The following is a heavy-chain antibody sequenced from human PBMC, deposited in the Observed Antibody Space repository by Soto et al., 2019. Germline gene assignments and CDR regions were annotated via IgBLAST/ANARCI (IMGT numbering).Heavy chain of an antibody. V-gene: IGHV4-4*07. CDR3: ARDSDDSSGYSHFDY. D-gene: IGHD3-22*01. J-gene: IGHJ4*02. CDR2: IYTSGST. CDR1: GGSISLYY. Sequence: LSLTCPVSGGSISLYYWSWIRQPAGKGLEWIGRIYTSGSTNYNPSLKSRVTMSVDTSKNQFSLKLSSVTAADTAVYYCARDSDDSSGYSHFDYWGQGTLVTVSS.